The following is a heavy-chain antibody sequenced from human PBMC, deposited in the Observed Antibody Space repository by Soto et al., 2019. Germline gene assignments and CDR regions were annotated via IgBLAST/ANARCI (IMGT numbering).Heavy chain of an antibody. J-gene: IGHJ5*02. D-gene: IGHD4-17*01. CDR2: ISYDGSNK. CDR1: GFTFSSYA. CDR3: ARDSTTVTTYWFDP. V-gene: IGHV3-30-3*01. Sequence: QVQLVESGGGVVQPGRSLRLSCAASGFTFSSYAMHWVRQAPGKGLEWVAVISYDGSNKYYADSVKGRFTISRDNSKKPVYLQMNSLRAEDTAVYYCARDSTTVTTYWFDPWGQGTLVTVSS.